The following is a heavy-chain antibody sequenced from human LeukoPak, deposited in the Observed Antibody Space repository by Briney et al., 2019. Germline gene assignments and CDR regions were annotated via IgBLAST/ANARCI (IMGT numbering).Heavy chain of an antibody. V-gene: IGHV3-23*01. J-gene: IGHJ4*02. D-gene: IGHD6-19*01. CDR1: GFTFSNYA. Sequence: GGSLRLSCAASGFTFSNYAMSWVRQAPGKGVWWVSAITSSGGTTYYADSVKGRFTVSRDNSKNTLYLQINSLRAEDTAVYYCAKDLAVTGWVNDYWGQGTLVTVSS. CDR3: AKDLAVTGWVNDY. CDR2: ITSSGGTT.